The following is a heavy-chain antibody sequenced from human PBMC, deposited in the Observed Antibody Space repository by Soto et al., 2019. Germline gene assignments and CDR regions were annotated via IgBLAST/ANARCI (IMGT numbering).Heavy chain of an antibody. CDR2: IYYSGST. V-gene: IGHV4-39*01. D-gene: IGHD4-17*01. J-gene: IGHJ6*02. Sequence: SETLSLTCTVSGGSISSSSYYWGWIRQPPGKGLEWIGSIYYSGSTYYNPSLKSRVTISVDTSKNQFSLKLSSVTAADTAVYYCARDSTVTTLYYYYGMDVWGQGTTVTVSS. CDR3: ARDSTVTTLYYYYGMDV. CDR1: GGSISSSSYY.